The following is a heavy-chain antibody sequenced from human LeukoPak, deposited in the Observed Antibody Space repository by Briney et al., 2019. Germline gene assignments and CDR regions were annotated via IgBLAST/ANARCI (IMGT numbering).Heavy chain of an antibody. J-gene: IGHJ6*02. CDR3: ARGQVVVAATQSGQFYYFDMDV. V-gene: IGHV1-69*04. D-gene: IGHD2-15*01. CDR2: IIPILGTT. Sequence: ASVKVSCKASGGTFSSYAFSWVRQALGQGLEWMGRIIPILGTTNYAQKFQGRVTITADKSTSTAYMELTSLRSEDTAVYYCARGQVVVAATQSGQFYYFDMDVWGQGTTVTVSS. CDR1: GGTFSSYA.